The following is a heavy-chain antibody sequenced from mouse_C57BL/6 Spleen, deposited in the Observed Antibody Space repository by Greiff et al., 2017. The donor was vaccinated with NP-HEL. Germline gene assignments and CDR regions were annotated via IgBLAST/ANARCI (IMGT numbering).Heavy chain of an antibody. V-gene: IGHV1-19*01. CDR2: INPYNGGT. J-gene: IGHJ3*01. CDR3: ANHYYGIEPFAY. CDR1: GYTFTDYY. Sequence: EVQLQQSGPVLVKPGASVKMSCKASGYTFTDYYMNWVKQSHGKSLEWIGVINPYNGGTSYNQKFKGKATLTVDKSSSTAYMELNSLTSEDSAVYYCANHYYGIEPFAYWGQGTLVTVSA. D-gene: IGHD1-1*01.